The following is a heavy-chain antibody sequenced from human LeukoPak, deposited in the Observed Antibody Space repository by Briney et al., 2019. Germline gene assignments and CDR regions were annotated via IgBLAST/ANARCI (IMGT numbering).Heavy chain of an antibody. J-gene: IGHJ5*01. Sequence: PGGSLRLSCAASGFTFSSYWMSWVRQAPGKGLEWVANIKQDGSEKYYVDSVKGRFTISRDNAKNSLYLQMNNLRAEDTAVYYCARGPFLWVGDLGWFDSWGQGILVTVSS. CDR3: ARGPFLWVGDLGWFDS. V-gene: IGHV3-7*01. D-gene: IGHD3-16*01. CDR2: IKQDGSEK. CDR1: GFTFSSYW.